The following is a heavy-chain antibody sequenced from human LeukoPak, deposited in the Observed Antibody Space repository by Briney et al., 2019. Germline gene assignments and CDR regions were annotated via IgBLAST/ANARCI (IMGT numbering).Heavy chain of an antibody. CDR2: ISGSGGST. J-gene: IGHJ1*01. Sequence: QAGGSLRLSCAASGFTFSSYAMSWVRQAPGKGLEWVSAISGSGGSTYCADSVKGRFTISRDNSKNTLYLQMNSLRAEDTAVYYCAKDDGYCSGGSCYRAEYFQHWGQGTLVTVSS. CDR3: AKDDGYCSGGSCYRAEYFQH. D-gene: IGHD2-15*01. CDR1: GFTFSSYA. V-gene: IGHV3-23*01.